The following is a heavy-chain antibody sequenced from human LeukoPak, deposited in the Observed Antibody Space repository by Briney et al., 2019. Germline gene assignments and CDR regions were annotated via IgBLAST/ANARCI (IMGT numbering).Heavy chain of an antibody. V-gene: IGHV3-7*05. J-gene: IGHJ3*02. CDR3: ARARDYGSGKANAFDI. CDR2: IKRDGSEK. CDR1: GFTFSSYW. Sequence: GSLRLSCAASGFTFSSYWMSWVRQAPGKGLEWVANIKRDGSEKYYVDSVKGRLTISRDNAENSLYLQMNSLRAEDTAVYYCARARDYGSGKANAFDIWGQGTMVTVSS. D-gene: IGHD3-10*01.